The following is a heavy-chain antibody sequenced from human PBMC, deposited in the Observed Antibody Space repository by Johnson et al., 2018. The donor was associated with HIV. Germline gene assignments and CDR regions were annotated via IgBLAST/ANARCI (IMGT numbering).Heavy chain of an antibody. CDR3: ARADSGYSNYEAFDI. V-gene: IGHV3-74*02. D-gene: IGHD4-11*01. CDR2: INSDVSST. Sequence: VQLVESGGGLVQPGGSLRLSCAASGFTFSSYWMHWVRQAPGMGLVWVSRINSDVSSTSYADSVKGRFTISRDNAKNTLYLQMNSLRAEDTAVYYCARADSGYSNYEAFDIWGQGTMVTVSS. CDR1: GFTFSSYW. J-gene: IGHJ3*02.